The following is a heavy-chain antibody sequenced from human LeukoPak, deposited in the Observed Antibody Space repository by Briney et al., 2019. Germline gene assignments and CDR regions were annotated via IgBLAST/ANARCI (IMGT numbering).Heavy chain of an antibody. CDR2: ISWNSGSI. J-gene: IGHJ5*02. CDR1: GFTCDDYA. V-gene: IGHV3-9*01. Sequence: PGRSLRLSCATSGFTCDDYAMHWVRQAPGKGLEWVSGISWNSGSIGYADSVKGRFTISRDNAKNSLYLQMNSLRGEDTAVYYCVRGRYSPDPWGQGTLVTVSS. D-gene: IGHD5-18*01. CDR3: VRGRYSPDP.